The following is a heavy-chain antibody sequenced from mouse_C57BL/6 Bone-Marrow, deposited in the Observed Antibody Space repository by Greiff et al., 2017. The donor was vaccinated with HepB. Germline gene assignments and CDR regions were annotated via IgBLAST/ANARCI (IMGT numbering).Heavy chain of an antibody. V-gene: IGHV10-1*01. J-gene: IGHJ4*01. CDR2: IRSKSNNYAT. Sequence: GGGLVQPKGSLKLSCAASGFSFNTYAMNWVRQAPGKGLEWVARIRSKSNNYATYYADSVKDRFTISRDDSESMLYLQMNNLKTEDTAMYYCVRLFYDDAMDYWGQGTSVTVSS. D-gene: IGHD2-12*01. CDR1: GFSFNTYA. CDR3: VRLFYDDAMDY.